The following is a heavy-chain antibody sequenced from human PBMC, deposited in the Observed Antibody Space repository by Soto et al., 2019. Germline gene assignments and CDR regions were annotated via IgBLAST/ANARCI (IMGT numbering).Heavy chain of an antibody. D-gene: IGHD3-16*02. CDR1: GFSFSSYA. CDR2: ISARGGRL. Sequence: EVQLLESGGGLVQPGGSLRLSCAAAGFSFSSYAMVWVRQAPGKGLEWVSVISARGGRLYFADSVKGRFTISRDNSKNVLSLEMNSLRAEDTATYFCEKGSIEYRASVDNWGQGTVVVVSS. V-gene: IGHV3-23*01. CDR3: EKGSIEYRASVDN. J-gene: IGHJ4*02.